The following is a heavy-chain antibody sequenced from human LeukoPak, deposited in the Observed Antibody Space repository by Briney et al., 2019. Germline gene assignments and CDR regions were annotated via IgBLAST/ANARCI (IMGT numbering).Heavy chain of an antibody. CDR1: GFTFSDYY. Sequence: PGGSLRLSCTASGFTFSDYYMNWIRQAPGKGLEWVSYISTSGNTIYYADSVKGRFTISRDNAKNSLYLQMNSLRAEDTAVYYCASGRRDGYSRAFDIWGQGTVVTVSS. CDR2: ISTSGNTI. J-gene: IGHJ3*02. D-gene: IGHD5-24*01. V-gene: IGHV3-11*04. CDR3: ASGRRDGYSRAFDI.